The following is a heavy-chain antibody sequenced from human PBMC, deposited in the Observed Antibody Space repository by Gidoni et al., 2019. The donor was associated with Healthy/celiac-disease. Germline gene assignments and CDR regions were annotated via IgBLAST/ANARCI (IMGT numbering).Heavy chain of an antibody. CDR2: ISYDGSNK. Sequence: QVQLVESGGGVVRPGRSLRLSCAPSGFTSSSYGMHWVRQAPGKGLEWVAVISYDGSNKYYADSVKGRFTISRDNSKNTLYLQMNSLRAEDTAVYYCAKIGGVGATVLYFDYWGQGTLVTVSS. D-gene: IGHD1-26*01. CDR1: GFTSSSYG. V-gene: IGHV3-30*18. CDR3: AKIGGVGATVLYFDY. J-gene: IGHJ4*02.